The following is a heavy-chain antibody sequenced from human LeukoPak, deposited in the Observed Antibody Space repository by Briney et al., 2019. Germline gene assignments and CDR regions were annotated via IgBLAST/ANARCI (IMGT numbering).Heavy chain of an antibody. CDR1: GYTFTSYY. CDR3: ARDPTINCSSTSCYTGGDY. Sequence: GASVKVSCKASGYTFTSYYMHWVRQAPGQGLEWMGIISPSGGSTSYAQKFQGRVTMTRDTSTSTVYMELSSLRSEDTAVYYCARDPTINCSSTSCYTGGDYWGQGTLVTVSS. V-gene: IGHV1-46*01. D-gene: IGHD2-2*02. CDR2: ISPSGGST. J-gene: IGHJ4*02.